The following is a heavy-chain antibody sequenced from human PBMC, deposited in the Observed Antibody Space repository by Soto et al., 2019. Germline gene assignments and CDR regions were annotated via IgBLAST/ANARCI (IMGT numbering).Heavy chain of an antibody. CDR1: GGSISSGGYY. V-gene: IGHV4-61*08. CDR3: ASSDIAAAGFYYYGMDV. CDR2: IYYSGST. Sequence: SETLSLTCTVSGGSISSGGYYWSWIRQHPGKGLEWIGYIYYSGSTNYNPSLKSRVTISLDTSKNQFSLKLSSVTAADTAVYYCASSDIAAAGFYYYGMDVWGRGTTVTVSS. J-gene: IGHJ6*02. D-gene: IGHD6-13*01.